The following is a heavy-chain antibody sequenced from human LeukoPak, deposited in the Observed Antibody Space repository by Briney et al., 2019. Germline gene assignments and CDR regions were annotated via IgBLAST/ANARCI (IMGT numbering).Heavy chain of an antibody. Sequence: GGSLRLSCAASGFTFTHFGMHWARQAPGKGLDWVAFVRYDGDLQFYADSVQGRFTISRDNSKNTVDLQMNRLRIEDTAVYYCVKESLEGDTWGQGTLVTVSS. D-gene: IGHD1-1*01. CDR1: GFTFTHFG. J-gene: IGHJ5*02. CDR2: VRYDGDLQ. CDR3: VKESLEGDT. V-gene: IGHV3-30*02.